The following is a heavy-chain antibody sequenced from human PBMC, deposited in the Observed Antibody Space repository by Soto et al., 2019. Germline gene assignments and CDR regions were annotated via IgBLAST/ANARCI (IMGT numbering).Heavy chain of an antibody. D-gene: IGHD2-2*01. CDR1: GYTFTSYG. CDR3: ARGCSSTSCYLVGYYYGMDV. V-gene: IGHV1-18*01. J-gene: IGHJ6*02. Sequence: ASVKVSCKASGYTFTSYGISWVRQAPGQRLEWMGWISAYNGNTNYAQKLQGRVTMTTDTSTSTAYMELRSLRSDDTAVYYCARGCSSTSCYLVGYYYGMDVWGQGTTVTVSS. CDR2: ISAYNGNT.